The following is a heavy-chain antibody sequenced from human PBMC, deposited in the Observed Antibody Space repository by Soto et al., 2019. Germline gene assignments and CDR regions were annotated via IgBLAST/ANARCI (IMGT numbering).Heavy chain of an antibody. J-gene: IGHJ3*02. V-gene: IGHV1-69*06. CDR3: ARKVASSDDAFDI. Sequence: QVQLVQSGAEVKKPGSSVKVSCKASGDTFSSYTITWVRQAPGQGLEWMGGIIPLFGTTYYAQKFHGRVTFTADTYTSTAYMELSSLTSEDRAVYYCARKVASSDDAFDIWGQGTIVTVSS. CDR2: IIPLFGTT. CDR1: GDTFSSYT.